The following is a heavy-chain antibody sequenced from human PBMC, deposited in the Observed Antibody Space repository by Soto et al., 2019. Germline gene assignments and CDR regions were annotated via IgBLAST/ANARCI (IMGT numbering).Heavy chain of an antibody. J-gene: IGHJ4*02. V-gene: IGHV3-23*01. Sequence: GGSLRLSCAASGFIFSSYAMSWVRQAPGKGLEWVSGITGNGDNAYYADSVKGRFTISRDISKNTLYLQMNSLRAEDSAIYFCAKDMAHSITWYYFDYXGQGTLVTVSS. D-gene: IGHD6-13*01. CDR1: GFIFSSYA. CDR3: AKDMAHSITWYYFDY. CDR2: ITGNGDNA.